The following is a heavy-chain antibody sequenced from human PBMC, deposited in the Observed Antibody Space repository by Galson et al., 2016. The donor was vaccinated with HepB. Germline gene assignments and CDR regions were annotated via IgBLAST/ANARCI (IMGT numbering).Heavy chain of an antibody. CDR2: IYWDDDK. D-gene: IGHD3-3*01. CDR1: GFSLTSSGAG. J-gene: IGHJ3*02. CDR3: AHRESHDYWATHFRNDAFDM. Sequence: PALVKPTQTLTLACNFSGFSLTSSGAGVGWIRQAPGKALEWLAVIYWDDDKRYNPSLRNRLTVVKDTSENLVVLTMTNMDPLDTATYYCAHRESHDYWATHFRNDAFDMGGRGTMVTVSS. V-gene: IGHV2-5*02.